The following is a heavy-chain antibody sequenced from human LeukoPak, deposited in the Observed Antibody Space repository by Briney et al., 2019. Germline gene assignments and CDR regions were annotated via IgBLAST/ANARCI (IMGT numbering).Heavy chain of an antibody. Sequence: PSETLSLTCTVSGYSISSGYYWGWIRQPPGKGLEGNGSIYHSGSTYYNPSLKSRVTISVDTSKNQFSLKLSSVTAADTAVYYCARDSFYSYGFDYWGQGTLVTVSS. CDR1: GYSISSGYY. D-gene: IGHD5-18*01. J-gene: IGHJ4*02. V-gene: IGHV4-38-2*02. CDR2: IYHSGST. CDR3: ARDSFYSYGFDY.